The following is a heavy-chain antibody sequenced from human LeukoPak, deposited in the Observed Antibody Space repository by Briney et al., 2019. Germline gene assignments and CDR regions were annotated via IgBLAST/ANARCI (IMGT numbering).Heavy chain of an antibody. J-gene: IGHJ6*02. Sequence: KASETLSLTCTVSGGSISSGDYYWSWIRQPPGKGLEWIGYIYYSGSTYYNPSLKSRVTISVDTSKNQFSLKLSSVTAADTAVYYCARVTIARIAAAGTTEYYYYGMDVWGQGTTVTVSS. CDR2: IYYSGST. CDR1: GGSISSGDYY. V-gene: IGHV4-30-4*01. D-gene: IGHD6-13*01. CDR3: ARVTIARIAAAGTTEYYYYGMDV.